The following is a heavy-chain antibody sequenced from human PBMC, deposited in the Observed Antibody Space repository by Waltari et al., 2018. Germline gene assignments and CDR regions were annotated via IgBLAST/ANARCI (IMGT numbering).Heavy chain of an antibody. CDR2: ISGFGGTT. Sequence: EVQLLESGGGLVQLGGSLRRACAASGLICPPHAMSWLRQTHGKGLEWVSTISGFGGTTFYADSVKGRFTISRDNFRNTHYVQMNSLRAEDTAVYYCAKGGHQSHFDYWGQGVLVTVSS. V-gene: IGHV3-23*01. CDR1: GLICPPHA. CDR3: AKGGHQSHFDY. J-gene: IGHJ4*02.